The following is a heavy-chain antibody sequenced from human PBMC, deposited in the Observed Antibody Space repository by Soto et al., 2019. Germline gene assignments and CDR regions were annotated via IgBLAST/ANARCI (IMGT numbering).Heavy chain of an antibody. J-gene: IGHJ4*02. CDR3: ARVGSRWLQFDHFDY. D-gene: IGHD5-12*01. CDR1: GFTFSSYG. V-gene: IGHV3-30*03. Sequence: QVQLVESGGGVVQPGRSLRLSCAASGFTFSSYGMHWVRQAPGKGLEWVAGISYDGSNKYYADSVKGRFTISRDNSKNALYLQLNSLGAEDTAVYYCARVGSRWLQFDHFDYWGQGALVTVSS. CDR2: ISYDGSNK.